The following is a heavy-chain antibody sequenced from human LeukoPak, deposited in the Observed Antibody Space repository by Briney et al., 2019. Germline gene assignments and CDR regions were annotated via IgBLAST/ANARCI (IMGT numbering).Heavy chain of an antibody. CDR3: AKEPLGYCSGGSCHNWFDP. Sequence: PGGSLRLSCAASGFTFSSYAMSWVRQAPGKGLEWVSAISGSGGSTYYADSVKGQFTISRDNPKNTLYLQMNSLRAEDTAVYYCAKEPLGYCSGGSCHNWFDPWGQGTLVTVSS. CDR1: GFTFSSYA. V-gene: IGHV3-23*01. D-gene: IGHD2-15*01. J-gene: IGHJ5*02. CDR2: ISGSGGST.